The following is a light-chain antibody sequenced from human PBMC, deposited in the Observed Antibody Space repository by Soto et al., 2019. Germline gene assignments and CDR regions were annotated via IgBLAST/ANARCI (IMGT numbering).Light chain of an antibody. CDR3: QQYDSYSRT. V-gene: IGKV1-9*01. Sequence: IQLTQSPSSLSASVGDRITITCRASQDINNYLAWYQQKPGQGPRLLIYAASTLQSGVSSRFSGSGSGTEFTLTISNLQPDDFATYYCQQYDSYSRTFGRGTKVDI. CDR2: AAS. CDR1: QDINNY. J-gene: IGKJ1*01.